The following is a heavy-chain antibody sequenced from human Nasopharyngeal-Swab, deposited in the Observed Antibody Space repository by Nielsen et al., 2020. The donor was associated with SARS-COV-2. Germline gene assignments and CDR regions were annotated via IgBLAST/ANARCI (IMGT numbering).Heavy chain of an antibody. CDR1: GFTFSSYS. V-gene: IGHV3-21*01. CDR2: ISSSSSYM. CDR3: ARDEQLAYGMDV. D-gene: IGHD6-6*01. Sequence: GGSLRLSCAASGFTFSSYSMNWVRQAPGKGLEWVSSISSSSSYMYYADSVKGRFTISRDNAKNSLYLQMNSLRAEDTVVYYCARDEQLAYGMDVWGQGTTVTVSS. J-gene: IGHJ6*02.